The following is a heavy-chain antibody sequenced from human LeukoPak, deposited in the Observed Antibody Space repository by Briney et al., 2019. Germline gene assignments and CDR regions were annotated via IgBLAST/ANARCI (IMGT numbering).Heavy chain of an antibody. CDR3: ARVQNDRIGVAGLYYFDY. V-gene: IGHV1-69*06. Sequence: SVKVSCKASGGTFSSYAINWVQQAPGQGLEWMGGTIPIFGTAKYAQKFQGRVTITADKSTSTSYMDLSSLRSEDTAVYYCARVQNDRIGVAGLYYFDYWGQGTLVTVSS. CDR2: TIPIFGTA. D-gene: IGHD6-19*01. CDR1: GGTFSSYA. J-gene: IGHJ4*02.